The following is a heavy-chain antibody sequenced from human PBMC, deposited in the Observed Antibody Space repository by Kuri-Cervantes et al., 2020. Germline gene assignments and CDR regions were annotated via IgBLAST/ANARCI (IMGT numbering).Heavy chain of an antibody. V-gene: IGHV4-34*01. CDR2: IYQSGNA. CDR1: GGSFSGYY. Sequence: SQTLSLTCAVYGGSFSGYYWSWIRQPPGKGLEWIGSIYQSGNAYYNPSLKSRVIISLDMSKNEFSLKLSSVTAADTAVYYCARHLSGGGVVIAHFDFWGQGTLVTVSS. D-gene: IGHD2-15*01. J-gene: IGHJ4*02. CDR3: ARHLSGGGVVIAHFDF.